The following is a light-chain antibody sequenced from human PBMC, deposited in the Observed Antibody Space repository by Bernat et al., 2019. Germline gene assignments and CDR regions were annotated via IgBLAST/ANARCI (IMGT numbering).Light chain of an antibody. CDR3: QQSHSAPIT. Sequence: DIQMTQSPSTLSASVGDRVTITCRASQSISSWLAWYQQKPGKAPKLLIYKASSLESGVPSRFSGSGSGTEFTLTITTLQPEDFATYYCQQSHSAPITFGQGTRLDIK. V-gene: IGKV1-5*03. CDR1: QSISSW. CDR2: KAS. J-gene: IGKJ5*01.